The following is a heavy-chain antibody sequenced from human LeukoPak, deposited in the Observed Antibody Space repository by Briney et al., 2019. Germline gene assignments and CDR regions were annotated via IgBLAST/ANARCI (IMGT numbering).Heavy chain of an antibody. D-gene: IGHD3-10*01. CDR1: GYSIRSGFY. Sequence: SETLSLTCTVSGYSIRSGFYWGWIRQPPGKGLEWIGNIYHSGITYYTPSLKSRVTISVDTSKNQFSLKLSSVTAADTAVYYCARVTESYGSGRRHNYYYYYMDVWGKGTTVTISS. CDR3: ARVTESYGSGRRHNYYYYYMDV. V-gene: IGHV4-38-2*02. J-gene: IGHJ6*03. CDR2: IYHSGIT.